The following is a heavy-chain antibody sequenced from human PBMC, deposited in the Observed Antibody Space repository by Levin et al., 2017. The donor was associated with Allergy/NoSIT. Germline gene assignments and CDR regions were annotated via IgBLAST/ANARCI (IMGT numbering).Heavy chain of an antibody. CDR3: AKDRGHFWGGYSDN. CDR1: GFTFSSHG. Sequence: GESLKISCVASGFTFSSHGMHWVRQAPGKGPEWVGVISFDGSSKFYVDSVKGRFTISRVNSKNTVYLQMNSLRPEDTAVYYCAKDRGHFWGGYSDNWGQGTLVTVSS. CDR2: ISFDGSSK. D-gene: IGHD3-3*02. V-gene: IGHV3-30*18. J-gene: IGHJ4*02.